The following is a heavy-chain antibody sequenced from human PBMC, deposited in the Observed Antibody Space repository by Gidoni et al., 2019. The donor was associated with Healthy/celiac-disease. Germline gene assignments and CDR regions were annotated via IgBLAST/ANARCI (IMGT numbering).Heavy chain of an antibody. V-gene: IGHV4-61*02. CDR3: ARTGGSGWYSGYYYYYGMDV. Sequence: QVQLQESGPGLVQPSQTLSLTCTVSGGSLSSGSYYWRWIRQPAGKGLEWIGRIYTSGSTNYNPSLKSRVTISVDTSKNQFYLKLSSVTAADTAVYYCARTGGSGWYSGYYYYYGMDVWGQGTTVTVSS. D-gene: IGHD6-19*01. J-gene: IGHJ6*02. CDR1: GGSLSSGSYY. CDR2: IYTSGST.